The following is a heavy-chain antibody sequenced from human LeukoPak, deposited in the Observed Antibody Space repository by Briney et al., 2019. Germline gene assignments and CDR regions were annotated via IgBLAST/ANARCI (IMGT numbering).Heavy chain of an antibody. V-gene: IGHV4-4*07. CDR1: GASIENHY. Sequence: PSETLSLTCTVSGASIENHYWSWIRQPAGKGLEWIGRFEPSGTTKYNPSLKSRITISVDTSKNQFSLELNSVTAADTAVYYCAKEGAAAGPDFDLWGQGTLVIVSS. D-gene: IGHD6-13*01. J-gene: IGHJ4*02. CDR3: AKEGAAAGPDFDL. CDR2: FEPSGTT.